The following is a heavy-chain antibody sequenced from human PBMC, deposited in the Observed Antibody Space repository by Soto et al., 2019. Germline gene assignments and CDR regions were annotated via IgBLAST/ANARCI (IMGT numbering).Heavy chain of an antibody. Sequence: SLRLSCAASGFTFSDYYMTWIRQAPGKGLEWLSYISSGGYTIYYADSVRGRFTISRDNARNSLYLQMNSLRAEDTAVYYCARTYYSDTTGYYYFEYWGQGTLVTVSS. CDR3: ARTYYSDTTGYYYFEY. V-gene: IGHV3-11*01. CDR2: ISSGGYTI. D-gene: IGHD3-22*01. J-gene: IGHJ4*02. CDR1: GFTFSDYY.